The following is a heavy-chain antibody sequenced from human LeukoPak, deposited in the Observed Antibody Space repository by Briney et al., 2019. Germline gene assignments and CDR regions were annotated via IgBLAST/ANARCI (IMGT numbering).Heavy chain of an antibody. Sequence: SETLSLTCTVSGGSISSSSYYWGWIRQPPGKGLEWIGSIYYSGSTYYNPSLKSRVTISVDTSKNQFSLKLSSVTAADTAVCYCARVLVIVVVPAAIDYYYYMDVWGKGTTVTVSS. CDR1: GGSISSSSYY. CDR2: IYYSGST. CDR3: ARVLVIVVVPAAIDYYYYMDV. J-gene: IGHJ6*03. D-gene: IGHD2-2*03. V-gene: IGHV4-39*07.